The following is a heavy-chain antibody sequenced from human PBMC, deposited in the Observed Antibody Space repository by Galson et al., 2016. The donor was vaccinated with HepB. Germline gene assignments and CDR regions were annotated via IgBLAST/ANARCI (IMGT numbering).Heavy chain of an antibody. CDR2: ISGGGDST. J-gene: IGHJ4*02. CDR3: ARDLAGSGWFH. D-gene: IGHD6-19*01. CDR1: GFTFSSSA. V-gene: IGHV3-23*01. Sequence: SLRLSCAASGFTFSSSAMTWVRQAPGKGLEWVSTISGGGDSTYYADSVKGRFKISRDNSKNTLYVQMNSLRVEDTAVYYCARDLAGSGWFHWGQGTLDTVSS.